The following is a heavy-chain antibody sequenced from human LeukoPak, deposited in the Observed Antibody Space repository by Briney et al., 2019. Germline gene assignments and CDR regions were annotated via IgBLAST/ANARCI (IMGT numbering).Heavy chain of an antibody. D-gene: IGHD3-9*01. CDR2: ISGGGGST. CDR1: GFTFSSYA. J-gene: IGHJ3*02. Sequence: GGSLRLSCAASGFTFSSYAMSWVRQAPGKGLEWVSGISGGGGSTYYVDSVKGRFTISRDNSKNTLYLQMNSLRAEDTAVYYCARIGCARLAEQAFDIWGQGTMVTVSS. CDR3: ARIGCARLAEQAFDI. V-gene: IGHV3-23*01.